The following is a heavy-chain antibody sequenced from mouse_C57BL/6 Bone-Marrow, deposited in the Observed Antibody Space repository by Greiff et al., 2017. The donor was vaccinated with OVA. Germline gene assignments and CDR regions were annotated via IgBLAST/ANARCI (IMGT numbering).Heavy chain of an antibody. Sequence: EVQLQESGPGLVKPSQSLSLTCSVTGYSITSGYYWNWIRQFPGNKLEWMGYISYDGSNNYNPSLKNRISITRDTSKNPFFLKLNSVTTEDTATYYCARIYYDYDGFAYWGQGTLVTVSA. CDR1: GYSITSGYY. V-gene: IGHV3-6*01. CDR2: ISYDGSN. D-gene: IGHD2-4*01. CDR3: ARIYYDYDGFAY. J-gene: IGHJ3*01.